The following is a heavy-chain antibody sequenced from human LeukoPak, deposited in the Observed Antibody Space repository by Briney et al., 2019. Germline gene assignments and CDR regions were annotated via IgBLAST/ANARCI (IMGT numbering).Heavy chain of an antibody. D-gene: IGHD5-18*01. CDR2: IIPIFGTA. CDR3: ASPRDTAMVTGFDY. Sequence: ASVKVSCKASGGTVSSYAISWVRQAPGQGLEWMGGIIPIFGTANYAQKFQGRVTITADESTSTAYMELSSLRSEDTAMYYCASPRDTAMVTGFDYWGQGTLVTVSS. CDR1: GGTVSSYA. V-gene: IGHV1-69*13. J-gene: IGHJ4*02.